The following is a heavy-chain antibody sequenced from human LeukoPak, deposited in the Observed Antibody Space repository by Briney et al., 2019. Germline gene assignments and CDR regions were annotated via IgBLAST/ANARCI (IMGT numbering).Heavy chain of an antibody. CDR1: GGSFSDYY. CDR3: ARGGWVVPAAINS. D-gene: IGHD2-2*02. J-gene: IGHJ4*02. CDR2: INHSGST. Sequence: SETLSLTCAVYGGSFSDYYWTWIRQPPGKGLECIGEINHSGSTNYNPSLKSRITISVDTSKNQFSLKLNSVTAADTAVYYCARGGWVVPAAINSWGQGTLVTVSS. V-gene: IGHV4-34*01.